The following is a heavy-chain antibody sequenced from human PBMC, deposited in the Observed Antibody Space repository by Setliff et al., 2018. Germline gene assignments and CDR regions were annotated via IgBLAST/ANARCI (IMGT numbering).Heavy chain of an antibody. CDR3: ARMSGVLYMDV. CDR2: IYTSCRT. D-gene: IGHD3-10*01. V-gene: IGHV4-61*09. J-gene: IGHJ6*03. Sequence: SETLSLTCTVSDDSISSRHYYWSWIRQPAGNGLEWLGQIYTSCRTNYHPSLNGRATLSIHASKKQFSLKLTSVTAADTAVYYCARMSGVLYMDVWGKGTTVTVSS. CDR1: DDSISSRHYY.